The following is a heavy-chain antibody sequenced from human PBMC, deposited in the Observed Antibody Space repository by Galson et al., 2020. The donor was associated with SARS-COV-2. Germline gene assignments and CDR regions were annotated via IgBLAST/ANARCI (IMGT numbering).Heavy chain of an antibody. V-gene: IGHV3-15*01. CDR2: ITSKTDGGTT. CDR1: GFTFSNAW. D-gene: IGHD5-18*01. Sequence: GGSLRLSCAASGFTFSNAWMSWVRQAPGKGLEWVGRITSKTDGGTTDYAAPVKGRFTISRDDSKNTLYLQMNSLKTEDTAVYYCTTEANTAMVNGNYWGQGTLVTVSS. CDR3: TTEANTAMVNGNY. J-gene: IGHJ4*02.